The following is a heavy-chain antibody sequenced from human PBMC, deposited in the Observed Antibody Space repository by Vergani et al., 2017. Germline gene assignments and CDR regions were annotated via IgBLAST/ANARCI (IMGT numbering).Heavy chain of an antibody. J-gene: IGHJ5*02. CDR2: IYHSGST. CDR1: GGSISSSNW. V-gene: IGHV4-4*02. CDR3: ARDGYCSGGSCNRDWCDP. D-gene: IGHD2-15*01. Sequence: QVQLQESGPGLVKPSGTLSLTCAVSGGSISSSNWWSWVRPPPGKGLGWIGEIYHSGSTNYNPSLKLRVTISVDKSQNQFPLKLSSVTAADTAVYYCARDGYCSGGSCNRDWCDPWGQGTLVTVSS.